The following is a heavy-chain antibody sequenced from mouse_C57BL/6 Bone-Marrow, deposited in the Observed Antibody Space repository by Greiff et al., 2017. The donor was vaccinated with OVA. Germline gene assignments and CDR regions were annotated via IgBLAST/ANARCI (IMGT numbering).Heavy chain of an antibody. J-gene: IGHJ3*01. CDR2: IIPNNGST. D-gene: IGHD2-5*01. CDR3: ARVGAYYSKGWFAY. Sequence: VQLQQSGPELVKPGASVKISCKASGYTFTDYYMNWVKQSPGKSLEWIGDIIPNNGSTSYNQKFKGKATLTVDKSSSTAYMELRSLTSEDSAVYYCARVGAYYSKGWFAYWGQGTLVTVSA. V-gene: IGHV1-26*01. CDR1: GYTFTDYY.